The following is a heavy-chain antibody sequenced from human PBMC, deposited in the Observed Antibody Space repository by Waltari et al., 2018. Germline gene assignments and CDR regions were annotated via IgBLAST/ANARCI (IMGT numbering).Heavy chain of an antibody. CDR1: GLIVTSYT. V-gene: IGHV3-53*01. D-gene: IGHD1-26*01. CDR3: ARRSGSYLDH. J-gene: IGHJ4*02. CDR2: IYSGGDA. Sequence: AQLVESGGGLIQPGGSLRLSCAASGLIVTSYTLTWVRQAPGKGLAWVSLIYSGGDAYYTDSVMGRFSISRDISRNVLYLQMNSLRVEDTAIYFCARRSGSYLDHWGQGTLVTVSS.